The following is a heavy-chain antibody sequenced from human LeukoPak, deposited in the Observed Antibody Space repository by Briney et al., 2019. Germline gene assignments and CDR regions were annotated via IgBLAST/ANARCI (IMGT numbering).Heavy chain of an antibody. D-gene: IGHD3-22*01. CDR1: GDSLTSNIDS. CDR2: IFNFGRT. Sequence: PSETLSLTCSVSGDSLTSNIDSWGWIRQPPGKGLEWIGIIFNFGRTYYSPSLKSRVTMSVDTSKNQFSLNLRSVTAADTGVYYCARQEISLIVAVITKGFGHFDSWGQGALVTVSS. J-gene: IGHJ4*02. V-gene: IGHV4-39*01. CDR3: ARQEISLIVAVITKGFGHFDS.